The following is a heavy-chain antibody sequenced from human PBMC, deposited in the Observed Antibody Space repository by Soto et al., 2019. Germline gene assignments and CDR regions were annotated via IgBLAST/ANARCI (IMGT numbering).Heavy chain of an antibody. D-gene: IGHD6-25*01. CDR3: AKERRPKYYYGMDG. Sequence: QVQLVESGGGVVQPGRSLRLSCAASGFTFSSYGMHWVRQAPGKGLEWVAVISYDGSNKYYADSVKGRFTISRDNSKNTLYLQMNSLRAEDTAVYYCAKERRPKYYYGMDGWGQGTTVNVSS. V-gene: IGHV3-30*18. J-gene: IGHJ6*02. CDR2: ISYDGSNK. CDR1: GFTFSSYG.